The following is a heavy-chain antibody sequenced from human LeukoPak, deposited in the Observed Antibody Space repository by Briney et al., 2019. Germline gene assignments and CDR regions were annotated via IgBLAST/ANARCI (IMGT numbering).Heavy chain of an antibody. J-gene: IGHJ4*02. Sequence: SETLSLTCTVSGYSISSGYYWGWIRQPPGKGLEWIGSIYHSGSTYYNPSLKSRVTISVDTSKSQFSLKLTSVTAADTAVYYCATLTTVVTAYYFDYWGQGTLVTVSS. D-gene: IGHD4-23*01. V-gene: IGHV4-38-2*02. CDR3: ATLTTVVTAYYFDY. CDR1: GYSISSGYY. CDR2: IYHSGST.